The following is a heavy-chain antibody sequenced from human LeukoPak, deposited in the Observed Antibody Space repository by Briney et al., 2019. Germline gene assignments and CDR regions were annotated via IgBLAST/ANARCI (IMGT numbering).Heavy chain of an antibody. CDR3: ARETFRMSSERYFDY. CDR1: GYTFTSYY. J-gene: IGHJ4*02. D-gene: IGHD6-19*01. Sequence: ASVEVSCKASGYTFTSYYMHWVRQAPGQGLEWMGIINPSGGSTSYAQKFQGRVTMTRDTSTSTVYMELSSLRSEDTAVYYCARETFRMSSERYFDYWGQGTLVTVSS. V-gene: IGHV1-46*01. CDR2: INPSGGST.